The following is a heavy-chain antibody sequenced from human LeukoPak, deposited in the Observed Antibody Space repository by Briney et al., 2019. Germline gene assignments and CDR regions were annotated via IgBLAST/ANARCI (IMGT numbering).Heavy chain of an antibody. V-gene: IGHV1-69*13. CDR1: GDTFSSYP. J-gene: IGHJ4*02. Sequence: SVKVSCKASGDTFSSYPISWVRQAPGQGLEWMGGILPIFGTTNYAQKFQARVTITADESTSTAYMEMSSLRSEDTAVYYCARDSIRVRGATDYWGQGTLVTVSS. D-gene: IGHD3-10*01. CDR2: ILPIFGTT. CDR3: ARDSIRVRGATDY.